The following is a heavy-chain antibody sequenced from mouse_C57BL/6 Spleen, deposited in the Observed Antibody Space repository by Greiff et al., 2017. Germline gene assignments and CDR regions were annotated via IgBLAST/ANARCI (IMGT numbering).Heavy chain of an antibody. CDR2: IYPRSGNT. CDR3: ERYYYDYDAWFAY. J-gene: IGHJ3*01. V-gene: IGHV1-81*01. D-gene: IGHD2-4*01. Sequence: VMLVESGAELARPGASVKLSCKASGYTFTSYGISWVKQRTGQGLEWIGEIYPRSGNTYYNEKFKGKATLTADKSSSTAYMELRSLTSEDSAVYFCERYYYDYDAWFAYWGQGTLVTVSA. CDR1: GYTFTSYG.